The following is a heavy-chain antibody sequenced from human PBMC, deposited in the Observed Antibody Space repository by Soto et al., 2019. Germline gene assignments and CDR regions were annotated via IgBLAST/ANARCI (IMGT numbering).Heavy chain of an antibody. D-gene: IGHD3-9*01. CDR1: GGSISSYY. CDR3: ARQNYDILTGYYGDFSY. CDR2: IYYSGST. Sequence: SETLSLTCTVSGGSISSYYWSWIRQPPGKGLEWIGYIYYSGSTNYNPSLKSRVTITVDTSKNQFSLKLSSVTAADTAVYYCARQNYDILTGYYGDFSYWGQGTLVTVSS. V-gene: IGHV4-59*08. J-gene: IGHJ4*02.